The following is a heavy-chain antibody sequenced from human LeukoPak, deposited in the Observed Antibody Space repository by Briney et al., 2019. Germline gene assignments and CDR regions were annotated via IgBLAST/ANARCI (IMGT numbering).Heavy chain of an antibody. Sequence: ASVKVSCKASGYTFTGHYIHWVRQAPGQGLEWMGWINPNTGDANSAQKFQGRVTMTRDTSISTAYMELSRLTSDDTAVYYCARGWGDYYYNLDVWGQGTTVSVSS. J-gene: IGHJ6*02. V-gene: IGHV1-2*02. CDR3: ARGWGDYYYNLDV. CDR1: GYTFTGHY. CDR2: INPNTGDA. D-gene: IGHD3-16*01.